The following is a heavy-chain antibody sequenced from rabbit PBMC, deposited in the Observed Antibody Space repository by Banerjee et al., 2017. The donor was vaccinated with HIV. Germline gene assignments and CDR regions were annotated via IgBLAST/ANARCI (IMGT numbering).Heavy chain of an antibody. CDR2: INAGSSGNT. V-gene: IGHV1S40*01. J-gene: IGHJ2*01. CDR3: ARGGGGYAGYGHGDDAFDP. D-gene: IGHD7-1*01. Sequence: GGDLVKPEGSLTLTCTASGFSFSTSYYMCWVRQAPGKGLEWIACINAGSSGNTYVASWAKGRFTISSHNAQNSVDLQMNSLTAADTATYFCARGGGGYAGYGHGDDAFDPWGPGTLVTVS. CDR1: GFSFSTSYY.